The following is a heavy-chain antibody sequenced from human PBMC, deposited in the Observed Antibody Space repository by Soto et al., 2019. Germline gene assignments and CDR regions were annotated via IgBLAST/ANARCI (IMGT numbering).Heavy chain of an antibody. Sequence: QVQLQESGPGLVKPSQTRSLTCTVSGGSISSGGYYWSWIRQHPGKGLEWIGYIYDSGSTYYNPSLKSRVTISVDTSKNQCSLKLSSVTAADTAVYYCASSRDCYNSPSFGGGVQGTMVTVSS. CDR3: ASSRDCYNSPSFGG. J-gene: IGHJ4*02. CDR1: GGSISSGGYY. D-gene: IGHD2-21*01. V-gene: IGHV4-31*03. CDR2: IYDSGST.